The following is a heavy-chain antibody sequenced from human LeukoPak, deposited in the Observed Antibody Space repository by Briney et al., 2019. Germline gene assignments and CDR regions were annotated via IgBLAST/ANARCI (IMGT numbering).Heavy chain of an antibody. CDR2: ISAYNGNT. J-gene: IGHJ4*02. V-gene: IGHV1-18*01. D-gene: IGHD5-12*01. CDR3: AREPPLNSGYDQTFDY. CDR1: GYTFTIYG. Sequence: ASVKVSSKPSGYTFTIYGISWVRQAPGQGLGWMGWISAYNGNTNYAQKLQGRVTMATDTSTSTAYMDLRSLRSDDTPVYYCAREPPLNSGYDQTFDYWGQGTLVTVSS.